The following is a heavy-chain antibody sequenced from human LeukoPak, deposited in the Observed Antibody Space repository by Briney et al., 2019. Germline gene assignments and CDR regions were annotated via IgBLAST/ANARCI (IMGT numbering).Heavy chain of an antibody. CDR1: GGSFSGYY. CDR3: ARGEYSSSSWFDP. J-gene: IGHJ5*02. V-gene: IGHV4-34*01. Sequence: RPLETLSLTCAVYGGSFSGYYWSWIRQPPGKGLEWIGEINHSGSTNYNPSLKSRVTISVDTSKNQFSLKLSSVTAADTAVYYCARGEYSSSSWFDPWGQGTLVTVSS. D-gene: IGHD6-6*01. CDR2: INHSGST.